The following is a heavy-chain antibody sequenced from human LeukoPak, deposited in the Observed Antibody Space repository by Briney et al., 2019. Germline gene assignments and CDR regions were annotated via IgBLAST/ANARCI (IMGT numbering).Heavy chain of an antibody. CDR3: ARAADFGDYSDY. J-gene: IGHJ4*02. V-gene: IGHV4-61*02. CDR2: IYTSGST. D-gene: IGHD4-17*01. Sequence: SQTLSLTCTVSGGSISSGSYYWSWIRQPAGKGLEWIGRIYTSGSTNYNPSLKSRVTIPVDTSKNQFSLKLSSVTAADTAVYYCARAADFGDYSDYWGQGTLVTVSS. CDR1: GGSISSGSYY.